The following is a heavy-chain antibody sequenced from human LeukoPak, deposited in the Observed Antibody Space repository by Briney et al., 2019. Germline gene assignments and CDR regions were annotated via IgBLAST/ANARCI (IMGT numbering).Heavy chain of an antibody. J-gene: IGHJ4*02. V-gene: IGHV4-34*01. CDR3: ARGFSSSNSTTQFDY. D-gene: IGHD6-13*01. CDR1: GGSFSGYY. Sequence: SETLSLTCAVYGGSFSGYYWSWTRQPPGKGLEWIGEINHSGSTNYNPSLKSRVTISVDTSKNQFSLKLSSVTAADTAVYYCARGFSSSNSTTQFDYWGQGTLVTVSS. CDR2: INHSGST.